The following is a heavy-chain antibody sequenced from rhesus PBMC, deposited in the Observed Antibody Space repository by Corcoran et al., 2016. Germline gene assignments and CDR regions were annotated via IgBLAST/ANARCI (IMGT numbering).Heavy chain of an antibody. Sequence: QVQLQETGPGVVKPSETLSLTCAVSGGSISDSYRWSWIRQPPGKGLEWIGYIYGSSTSTNYNPSLKSRVTSSKDTAKNQCSLKLSSVTAADTAVYYCARELYYYSGSYYYFDYWGQGVLVTVSS. CDR3: ARELYYYSGSYYYFDY. CDR2: IYGSSTST. J-gene: IGHJ4*01. D-gene: IGHD3-16*01. V-gene: IGHV4S10*01. CDR1: GGSISDSYR.